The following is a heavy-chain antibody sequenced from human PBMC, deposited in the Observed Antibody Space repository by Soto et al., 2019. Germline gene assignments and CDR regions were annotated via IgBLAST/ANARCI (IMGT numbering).Heavy chain of an antibody. Sequence: GALKVSCKAAGATFTSYDINCVRQATGQGGEWRGWMNPNSGNTGYAQKFQGRVTMTRNTSISTAYMELSSLKSEDTAVYYCARIDWNYVGWGQGTPVTVSS. J-gene: IGHJ4*02. D-gene: IGHD1-7*01. CDR3: ARIDWNYVG. CDR1: GATFTSYD. V-gene: IGHV1-8*01. CDR2: MNPNSGNT.